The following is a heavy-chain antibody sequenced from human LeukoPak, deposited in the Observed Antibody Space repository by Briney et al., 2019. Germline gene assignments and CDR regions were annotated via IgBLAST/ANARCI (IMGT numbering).Heavy chain of an antibody. D-gene: IGHD3-10*01. Sequence: GGSLRLSCAASGFTFSSYAMHWVRQAPGTGLEWVAVISYDGSNKYYADSVKGRFTISRDNAKNSLYLQMNSLRAEDTAVYYCARVGVRSLSYFDYWGQGTLVTVSS. J-gene: IGHJ4*02. CDR3: ARVGVRSLSYFDY. CDR1: GFTFSSYA. CDR2: ISYDGSNK. V-gene: IGHV3-30-3*01.